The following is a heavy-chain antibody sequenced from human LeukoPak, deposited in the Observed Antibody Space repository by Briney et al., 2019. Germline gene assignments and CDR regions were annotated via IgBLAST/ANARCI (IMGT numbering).Heavy chain of an antibody. D-gene: IGHD3-22*01. J-gene: IGHJ4*02. CDR3: ARVTTGGYYNC. Sequence: SETLSLTCSVSGDSISSGNYYWTWIRQPAGKGLEWIGRIYSTGSTNYNPSLKSRVTISVDTSKDQFSLRLSSVTAADTAVYYCARVTTGGYYNCWGQGTLVTVS. V-gene: IGHV4-61*02. CDR2: IYSTGST. CDR1: GDSISSGNYY.